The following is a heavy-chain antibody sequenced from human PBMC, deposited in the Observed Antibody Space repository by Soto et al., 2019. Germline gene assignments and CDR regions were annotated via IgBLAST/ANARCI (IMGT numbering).Heavy chain of an antibody. CDR3: ARPGYTSGVEF. CDR2: IFPADSDT. CDR1: GYSFITNW. V-gene: IGHV5-51*03. J-gene: IGHJ4*02. D-gene: IGHD2-15*01. Sequence: EVQLVQSGAEVKKPGESLKISSKGSGYSFITNWIGWVRQMPGKGLEWMGIIFPADSDTRYSPSFQGQVTISADKSISTAYLQWSSLKASDTAMYYCARPGYTSGVEFWGQGTLITVSS.